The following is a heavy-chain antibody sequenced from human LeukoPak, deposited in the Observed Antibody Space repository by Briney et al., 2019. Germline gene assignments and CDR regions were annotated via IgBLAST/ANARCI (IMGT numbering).Heavy chain of an antibody. J-gene: IGHJ6*04. D-gene: IGHD2-2*01. CDR1: VGTFSRYT. V-gene: IGHV1-18*01. Sequence: ASVKVSCMASVGTFSRYTISWVRPAPGQGLEWMGWISAYNGNTNYAQKLQARVTMTTDTSTSTAYMELRSLRSDDTAVYYCARAGQYCSSTSCQHRRYYYGMDVWGKGTTVTVSS. CDR3: ARAGQYCSSTSCQHRRYYYGMDV. CDR2: ISAYNGNT.